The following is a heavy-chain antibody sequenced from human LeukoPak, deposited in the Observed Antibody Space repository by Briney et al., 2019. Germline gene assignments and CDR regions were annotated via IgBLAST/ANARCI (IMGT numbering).Heavy chain of an antibody. D-gene: IGHD3-3*01. V-gene: IGHV3-21*01. CDR3: ARDAYDFWSGYPQYYFDY. J-gene: IGHJ4*02. Sequence: GGSLRLSCAASGFTFSSYSMNWVRQAPGKGLEWVSSISSSSSYIYYADSVKGQFTISRDNAKNSLYLQMNSLRAEDTAVYYCARDAYDFWSGYPQYYFDYWGQGTLVTVSS. CDR2: ISSSSSYI. CDR1: GFTFSSYS.